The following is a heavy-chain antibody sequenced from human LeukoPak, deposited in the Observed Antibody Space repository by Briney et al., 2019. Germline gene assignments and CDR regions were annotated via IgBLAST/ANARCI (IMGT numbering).Heavy chain of an antibody. V-gene: IGHV3-11*06. CDR2: ISSSSSYT. D-gene: IGHD5-12*01. J-gene: IGHJ3*02. CDR1: GFTFSDYY. Sequence: GGSLRLSCAASGFTFSDYYMSWIRQAPGKGLEWVPYISSSSSYTNYADSVKGRFTISRDNAKNSLYLQMNSLRAEDTAVYYCARDKSGYDAFDIWGQRTMVTVSS. CDR3: ARDKSGYDAFDI.